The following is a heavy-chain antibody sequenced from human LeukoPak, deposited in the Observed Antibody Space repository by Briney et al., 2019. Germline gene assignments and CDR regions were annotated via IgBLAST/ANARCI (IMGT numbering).Heavy chain of an antibody. Sequence: SETLSLTCTVSGRSISSGGYYWSWIRQHPGKGLEGIGYIYYSGSTYYNPSLKSRVTRSVDTSQHQFSLKLSSVTAADTAVYYCARVRDYDILTGYPEDNWFDPWGQGTLVTVSS. CDR2: IYYSGST. CDR1: GRSISSGGYY. V-gene: IGHV4-31*03. CDR3: ARVRDYDILTGYPEDNWFDP. J-gene: IGHJ5*02. D-gene: IGHD3-9*01.